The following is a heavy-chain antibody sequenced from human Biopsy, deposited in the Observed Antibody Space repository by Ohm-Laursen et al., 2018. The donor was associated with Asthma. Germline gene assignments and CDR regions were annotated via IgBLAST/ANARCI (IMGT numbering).Heavy chain of an antibody. CDR2: GGSYYDRGLK. V-gene: IGHV3-23*01. CDR1: GFPFSNYV. CDR3: AKGMDTFDI. Sequence: SLRLSCAASGFPFSNYVMSWVRQAPGKGLEWVAVGGSYYDRGLKYYADSVNGRFTVSRDNSKNTLFLHMNSLRADDTAVYYCAKGMDTFDIWGQGTLVTVSS. D-gene: IGHD5-18*01. J-gene: IGHJ3*02.